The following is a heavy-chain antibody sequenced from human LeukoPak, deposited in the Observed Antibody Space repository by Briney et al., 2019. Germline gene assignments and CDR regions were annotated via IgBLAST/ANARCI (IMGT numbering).Heavy chain of an antibody. CDR2: MYTSGST. CDR3: ARDMRYYGSGSYYDVLWFDP. J-gene: IGHJ5*02. V-gene: IGHV4-4*07. D-gene: IGHD3-10*01. Sequence: SSETLSLTCTVSGGSISSYYWSWIRQPAGKGLEWIGRMYTSGSTNYNPSLKSRVTMSVDTSKNQFSLKLSSVTAADTAVYYCARDMRYYGSGSYYDVLWFDPWGQGTLVTVSS. CDR1: GGSISSYY.